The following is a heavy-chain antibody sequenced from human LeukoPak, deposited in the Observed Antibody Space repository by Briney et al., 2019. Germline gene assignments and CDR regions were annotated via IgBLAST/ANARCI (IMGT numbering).Heavy chain of an antibody. V-gene: IGHV3-64*01. Sequence: PGGSLRLSCAASGFTLSSYAMHWVRQAPGKGLEYVSAISSNGGSTYYANSVKGRFTISRDNSKNTLYLQMGSLRAEDMAVYYCAKGTDRTSYYFDYWGQGTLVTVSS. CDR1: GFTLSSYA. J-gene: IGHJ4*02. CDR3: AKGTDRTSYYFDY. CDR2: ISSNGGST. D-gene: IGHD3-22*01.